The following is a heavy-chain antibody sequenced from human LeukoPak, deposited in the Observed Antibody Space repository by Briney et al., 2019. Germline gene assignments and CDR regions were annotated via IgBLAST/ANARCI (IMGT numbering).Heavy chain of an antibody. CDR2: ISGSGGST. D-gene: IGHD3-22*01. CDR3: AKDLGRPPHLYGSRYYYDSSGHGDY. V-gene: IGHV3-23*01. J-gene: IGHJ4*02. Sequence: PGGSLRLSCAASGFTFSSYAMSWVRQAPGKGLEWVSAISGSGGSTYYADSVKGRFTISRDNSKNTLYLQMNSLRAEDTAVYYCAKDLGRPPHLYGSRYYYDSSGHGDYWGQGTLVTVSS. CDR1: GFTFSSYA.